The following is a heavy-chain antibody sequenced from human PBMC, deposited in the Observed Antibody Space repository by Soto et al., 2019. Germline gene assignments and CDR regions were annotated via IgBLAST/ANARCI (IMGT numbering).Heavy chain of an antibody. V-gene: IGHV1-69*01. J-gene: IGHJ4*02. CDR3: ARHLYDYVWGSYRH. CDR2: IIPVFGTP. Sequence: QVQLVQSGAEVKETGSSVKVSCKSSGYIFKNYAVTWLRQAPGQGLEWMGGIIPVFGTPDYSQKFRGRVTITADESTSTVYMALRSLTSEDTAGYYCARHLYDYVWGSYRHWGQGTLVTVSS. CDR1: GYIFKNYA. D-gene: IGHD3-16*02.